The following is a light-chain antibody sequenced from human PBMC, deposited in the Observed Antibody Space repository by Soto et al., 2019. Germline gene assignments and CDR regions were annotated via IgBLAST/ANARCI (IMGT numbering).Light chain of an antibody. J-gene: IGKJ2*01. CDR2: AAS. Sequence: DIQMTQSPSSVSASVGDRVTITCRASQGISSWLARYQQKPGKAPKLLIYAASSLQSGVPSKFRGSGPWTDFTLTIICLKPEDFATYYCQQAHSFLYTFGQGTKLEIK. V-gene: IGKV1-12*01. CDR1: QGISSW. CDR3: QQAHSFLYT.